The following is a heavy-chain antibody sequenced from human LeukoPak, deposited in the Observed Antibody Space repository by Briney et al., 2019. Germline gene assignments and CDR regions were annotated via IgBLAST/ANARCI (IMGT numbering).Heavy chain of an antibody. D-gene: IGHD1-26*01. J-gene: IGHJ4*02. Sequence: GGSLRLSCAASGFTFDDYAMHWVRQAPGKGLEWVSGISWNSGSIGYADSVKGRFTISRDNAKNSLYLQMNSLRAGDTALYYCAKGFSGSYSSYFDYWGQGTLVTVSS. CDR1: GFTFDDYA. CDR2: ISWNSGSI. V-gene: IGHV3-9*01. CDR3: AKGFSGSYSSYFDY.